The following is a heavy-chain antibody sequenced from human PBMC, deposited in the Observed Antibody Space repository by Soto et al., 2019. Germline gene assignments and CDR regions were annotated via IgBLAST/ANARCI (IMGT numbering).Heavy chain of an antibody. V-gene: IGHV3-23*01. J-gene: IGHJ5*01. CDR3: AKGPDGSGYYHNWFDS. Sequence: EVHLLESGGALVQPGGSLTLSCAASGFSFSDYAMSRVRQAQGKGLEWVSSISRTGDSAYYADSVKGRFAISRDRSKNRLSLQMNSLRVEDTAVYYCAKGPDGSGYYHNWFDSWGEGTLITVSS. CDR1: GFSFSDYA. D-gene: IGHD3-22*01. CDR2: ISRTGDSA.